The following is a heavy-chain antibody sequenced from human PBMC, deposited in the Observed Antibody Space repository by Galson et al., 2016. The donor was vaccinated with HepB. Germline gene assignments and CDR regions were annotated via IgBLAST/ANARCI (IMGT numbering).Heavy chain of an antibody. Sequence: SLILSCAASGTTFSRYAMNYVRQASGKGLEGVSTITDSGGSSYPAEPVRGRFTISRDNSKSTLYLQMNSLRAEDTAIYYCAKGRCSGRGCDYFDYWGQGTLVTVSS. CDR2: ITDSGGSS. D-gene: IGHD6-19*01. CDR1: GTTFSRYA. J-gene: IGHJ4*02. V-gene: IGHV3-23*01. CDR3: AKGRCSGRGCDYFDY.